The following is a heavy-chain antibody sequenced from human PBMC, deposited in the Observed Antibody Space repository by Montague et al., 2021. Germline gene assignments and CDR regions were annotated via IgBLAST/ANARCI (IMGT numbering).Heavy chain of an antibody. Sequence: TGTTYYTPSLQSRVTLSVDTSKNQFSLRVTSLTATDTAVYYCARRQLRFLEWSTADYFDGWGQGTLVTVAS. CDR2: TGTT. J-gene: IGHJ4*02. CDR3: ARRQLRFLEWSTADYFDG. V-gene: IGHV4-39*01. D-gene: IGHD3-3*01.